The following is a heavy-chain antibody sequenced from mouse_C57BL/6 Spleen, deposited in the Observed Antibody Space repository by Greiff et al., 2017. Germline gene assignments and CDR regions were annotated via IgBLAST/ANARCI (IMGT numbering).Heavy chain of an antibody. CDR1: GYTFTSYG. Sequence: VKLMESGAELARPGASVKLSCKASGYTFTSYGISWVKQRTGQGLEWIGEIYPRSGNTYYNEKFKGKATLTADKSSSTAYMELRSLTSEGSSGYFCAREDVPAWCAYWGQGTLFTVSA. CDR2: IYPRSGNT. CDR3: AREDVPAWCAY. D-gene: IGHD6-1*01. V-gene: IGHV1-81*01. J-gene: IGHJ3*01.